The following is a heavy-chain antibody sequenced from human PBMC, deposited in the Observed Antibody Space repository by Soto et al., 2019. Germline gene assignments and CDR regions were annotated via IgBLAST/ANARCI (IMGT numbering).Heavy chain of an antibody. J-gene: IGHJ6*02. CDR2: INPNSGGT. D-gene: IGHD3-10*01. CDR3: ASSSTVWFGDVYGMDV. Sequence: QVQLVQSGAEVKKPGASVKVSCKASGYTFTGYYMHWGRQAPGQGLAWMGWINPNSGGTNYAQKFQGRVTMTRDTSISTAYMELSRLRSDDTAVYYCASSSTVWFGDVYGMDVWGQGTTVTVSS. CDR1: GYTFTGYY. V-gene: IGHV1-2*02.